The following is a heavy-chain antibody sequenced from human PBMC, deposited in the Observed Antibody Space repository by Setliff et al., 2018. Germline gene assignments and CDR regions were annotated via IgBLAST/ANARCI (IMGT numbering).Heavy chain of an antibody. CDR2: ISGYNGYT. CDR1: GYTFTTHG. CDR3: VRDRAAIVVGPPTAAFDI. D-gene: IGHD2-2*01. Sequence: ASVKVSCKASGYTFTTHGTSWVRQAPGQGLEWMGWISGYNGYTVYAQKLQGRVTLTTDTSTGTAYMEVRSLRSDDTAQYYCVRDRAAIVVGPPTAAFDIWGQGTMVTVSS. V-gene: IGHV1-18*01. J-gene: IGHJ3*02.